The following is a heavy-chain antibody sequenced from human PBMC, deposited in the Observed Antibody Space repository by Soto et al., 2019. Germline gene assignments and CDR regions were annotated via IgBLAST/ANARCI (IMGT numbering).Heavy chain of an antibody. J-gene: IGHJ4*02. Sequence: SVKVSCKASGGTFSSYAISWVRQAPGQGLEWMGGIIPIFGPANYAQKFQGRVTITADKSTSTAYMELSSLRSEDTAVYYCARSEGHYHYDSSRYWGQGTLVTVSS. CDR1: GGTFSSYA. D-gene: IGHD3-22*01. V-gene: IGHV1-69*06. CDR2: IIPIFGPA. CDR3: ARSEGHYHYDSSRY.